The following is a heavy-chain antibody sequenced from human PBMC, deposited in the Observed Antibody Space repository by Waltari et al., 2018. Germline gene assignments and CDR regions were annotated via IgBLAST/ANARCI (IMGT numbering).Heavy chain of an antibody. J-gene: IGHJ3*01. CDR2: IIPICGTP. D-gene: IGHD1-26*01. Sequence: QVHLVQSGAEVRKPGSSVKVSCEASGGSFGTYGISWVRQAPGQGLEWMAGIIPICGTPNYAQKFQGRVTVAADELTTTVYMELSSLRSDDTAVYFCAKRIVGGPFDVWGQGTMVTVSS. CDR3: AKRIVGGPFDV. CDR1: GGSFGTYG. V-gene: IGHV1-69*12.